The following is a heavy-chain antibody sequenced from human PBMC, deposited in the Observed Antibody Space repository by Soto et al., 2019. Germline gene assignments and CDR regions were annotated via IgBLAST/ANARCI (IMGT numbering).Heavy chain of an antibody. CDR2: ISGSGGST. CDR1: GFTFSSYA. J-gene: IGHJ4*02. CDR3: AKGGPYYDFWSGYYTEDFDY. V-gene: IGHV3-23*01. Sequence: PGGSLRLSCAASGFTFSSYAMSWVRQAPGKGLEWVSAISGSGGSTYNADSVKGRFTISRDNSKNTLYLQMNSLRAEDTAVYYCAKGGPYYDFWSGYYTEDFDYWGQGTLVTVSS. D-gene: IGHD3-3*01.